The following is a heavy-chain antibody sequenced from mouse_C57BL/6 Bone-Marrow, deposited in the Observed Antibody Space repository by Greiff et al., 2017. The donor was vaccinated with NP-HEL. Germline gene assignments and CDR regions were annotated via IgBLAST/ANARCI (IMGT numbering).Heavy chain of an antibody. Sequence: VQLQQPGAELVRPGTSVKLSCKASGYTFTSYWMHWVKQRPGQGLEWIGVIDPSDSYTNYNQKFKGKATLTVDTSSSTAYMQLSSLTSEDSAVYYCARSYYGNYDAMDYWGQGTSVTVSS. CDR1: GYTFTSYW. CDR3: ARSYYGNYDAMDY. D-gene: IGHD2-1*01. J-gene: IGHJ4*01. V-gene: IGHV1-59*01. CDR2: IDPSDSYT.